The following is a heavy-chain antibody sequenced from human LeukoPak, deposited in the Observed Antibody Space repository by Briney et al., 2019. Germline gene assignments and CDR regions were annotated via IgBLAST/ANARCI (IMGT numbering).Heavy chain of an antibody. CDR2: IYYSGST. Sequence: SETLSLTCTVSGGSISSYYWSWIRQPPGKGLEWIGYIYYSGSTNYSPSLKSRVTISLDTSKNQFSLKLSSVTAADTAVYYCARGVNSGYFDYCGQGTLVTVSS. J-gene: IGHJ4*02. CDR1: GGSISSYY. V-gene: IGHV4-59*01. CDR3: ARGVNSGYFDY. D-gene: IGHD1-26*01.